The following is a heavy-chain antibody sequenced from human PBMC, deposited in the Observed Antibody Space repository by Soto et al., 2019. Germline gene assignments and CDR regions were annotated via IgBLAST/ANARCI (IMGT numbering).Heavy chain of an antibody. CDR2: INPSGGST. J-gene: IGHJ4*02. Sequence: GASVKVSCKASGYTFTSYYTHWVRQAPGQGLEWMGIINPSGGSTSYAQKFQGRVTMTRDTSTSTVYMELSSLRSEDTAVYYCARDSYYYDSSGYYRYLNYWGQGTLVTVSS. CDR3: ARDSYYYDSSGYYRYLNY. V-gene: IGHV1-46*01. D-gene: IGHD3-22*01. CDR1: GYTFTSYY.